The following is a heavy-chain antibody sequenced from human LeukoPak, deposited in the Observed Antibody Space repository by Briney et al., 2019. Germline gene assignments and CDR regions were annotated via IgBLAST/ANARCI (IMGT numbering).Heavy chain of an antibody. D-gene: IGHD1-26*01. J-gene: IGHJ4*02. V-gene: IGHV1-2*02. CDR1: GYTFTGYY. CDR2: INPNSGGT. Sequence: GASVKVSCKASGYTFTGYYMHWVRQAPGQGLEWMGWINPNSGGTNYAQKFQGRVTMTRDTSISTAYMELSRLRSDDTAVYYCAREGPGSGSYSNYFDYWGRGTLVTVSS. CDR3: AREGPGSGSYSNYFDY.